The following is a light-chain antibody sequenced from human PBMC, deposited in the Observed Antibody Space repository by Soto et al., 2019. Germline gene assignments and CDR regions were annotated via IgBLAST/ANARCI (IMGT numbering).Light chain of an antibody. CDR1: RSISDW. CDR3: LQYSSHSWT. Sequence: DIQMTQSPSSLSPSVGDRVTITCRASRSISDWLAWYQQKPGKAPELLIFDASNLKSGVSSRFSGSGSGTEFTLTTSRLQPDDVATYYCLQYSSHSWTFGQGTKV. V-gene: IGKV1-5*01. J-gene: IGKJ1*01. CDR2: DAS.